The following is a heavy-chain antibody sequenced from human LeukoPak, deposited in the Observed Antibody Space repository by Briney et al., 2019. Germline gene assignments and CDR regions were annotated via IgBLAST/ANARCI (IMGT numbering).Heavy chain of an antibody. CDR3: AKGELGYCSGGSCYSFPLDY. J-gene: IGHJ4*02. CDR1: GFTFSSYA. CDR2: ISGSGGST. V-gene: IGHV3-23*01. Sequence: GGSLRLSCAASGFTFSSYAMSWVRQAPGKGLEWVSAISGSGGSTYYADSVKGRFTISRDNSKNTLYLQMNSLRAEDTAVYYCAKGELGYCSGGSCYSFPLDYWGQGTLVTVSS. D-gene: IGHD2-15*01.